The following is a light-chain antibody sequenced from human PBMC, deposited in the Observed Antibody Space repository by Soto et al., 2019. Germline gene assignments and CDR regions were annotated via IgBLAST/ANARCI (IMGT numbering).Light chain of an antibody. Sequence: QSALTQPASVFGSPGQSIAISCTGTSSDVGGYNSASWYQQHPGKAPKLLIYDVSNRPSGVSNRFSGSKSGNTASLTISGLQAEDEADYYCSSYSTGGSYVFGTGTKLTVL. CDR3: SSYSTGGSYV. CDR2: DVS. J-gene: IGLJ1*01. CDR1: SSDVGGYNS. V-gene: IGLV2-14*03.